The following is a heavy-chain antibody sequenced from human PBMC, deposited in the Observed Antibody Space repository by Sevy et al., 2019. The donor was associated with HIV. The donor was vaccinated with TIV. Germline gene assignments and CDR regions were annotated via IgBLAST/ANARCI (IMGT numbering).Heavy chain of an antibody. CDR3: AKPIRITMIVVGAFDI. D-gene: IGHD3-22*01. J-gene: IGHJ3*02. CDR1: GFTFSSYA. V-gene: IGHV3-23*01. Sequence: GGSLRLSCAASGFTFSSYAMSWVRQAPGKGLEWVSAISGSGGSTYYADSVKGRFTSSRDNSKNTLYLQMNSLRAEDTDVYACAKPIRITMIVVGAFDIWGQGTMVTVSS. CDR2: ISGSGGST.